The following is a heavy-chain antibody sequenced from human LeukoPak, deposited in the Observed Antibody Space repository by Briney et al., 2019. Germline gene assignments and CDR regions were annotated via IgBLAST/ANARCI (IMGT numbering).Heavy chain of an antibody. Sequence: SETLSLTCTVSGGSISSGDYYWSWIRQPPGKGLEWIGYICYSGSTYYNPSLKSRVTISVDTSKNQFSLKLSSVTAADTAVYYCARDEFYYDSSGYYLTNAFDIWGQGTMVTVSP. CDR1: GGSISSGDYY. CDR3: ARDEFYYDSSGYYLTNAFDI. V-gene: IGHV4-30-4*01. CDR2: ICYSGST. J-gene: IGHJ3*02. D-gene: IGHD3-22*01.